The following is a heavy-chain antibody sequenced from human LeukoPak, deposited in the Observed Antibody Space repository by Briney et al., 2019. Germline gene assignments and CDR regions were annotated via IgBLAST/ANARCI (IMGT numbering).Heavy chain of an antibody. D-gene: IGHD5-18*01. Sequence: GGSLRLSCAASGFTFSSYSMNWVRQAPGKGLEWVSSISSSSSYIYYADSVKGGFTISRDNAKNSLYLQMNSLRAEDTAVYYCARGFRNTAMVYHYWGQGTLVTVSS. CDR2: ISSSSSYI. CDR3: ARGFRNTAMVYHY. CDR1: GFTFSSYS. V-gene: IGHV3-21*01. J-gene: IGHJ4*02.